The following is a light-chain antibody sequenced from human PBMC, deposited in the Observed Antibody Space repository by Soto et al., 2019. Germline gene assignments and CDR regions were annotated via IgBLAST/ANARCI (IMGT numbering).Light chain of an antibody. J-gene: IGLJ2*01. CDR3: SSYAGSNNVL. V-gene: IGLV2-8*01. Sequence: QSVLTQPPSASGSPGQSVTISCTGTSSDIGGYKFVSWYQQHPGKAPKLMIYEVSKRPSGVPDRFSGSKSGNTASLTVSGLQADDEADYYCSSYAGSNNVLVGGGTKLTVL. CDR2: EVS. CDR1: SSDIGGYKF.